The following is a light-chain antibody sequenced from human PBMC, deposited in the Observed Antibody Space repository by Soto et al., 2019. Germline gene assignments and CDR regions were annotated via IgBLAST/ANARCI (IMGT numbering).Light chain of an antibody. CDR3: HQYLNWPQA. V-gene: IGKV3-15*01. Sequence: ETVMTQSPATLSVSPEERVTLSCRASESVSTYLAWYQQKPGQAPRLLIYGASARATGIPTRFSGSGSGTEFTLIISNLQPEDFAVYYCHQYLNWPQAFGQGTKVEI. CDR1: ESVSTY. J-gene: IGKJ1*01. CDR2: GAS.